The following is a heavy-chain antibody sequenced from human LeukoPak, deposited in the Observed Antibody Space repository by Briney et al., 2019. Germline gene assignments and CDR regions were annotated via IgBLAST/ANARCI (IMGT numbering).Heavy chain of an antibody. CDR1: GYSISSSSYY. CDR3: ATRVEMATILDY. D-gene: IGHD5-24*01. CDR2: IYYSGST. V-gene: IGHV4-39*01. Sequence: SETLSLTCAVSGYSISSSSYYWGWIRQPPGKGLEWIGSIYYSGSTYYNPSLKSRVTISVDTSKNQFSLKLSSVTAADTAVYYCATRVEMATILDYWGQGTLVTVSS. J-gene: IGHJ4*02.